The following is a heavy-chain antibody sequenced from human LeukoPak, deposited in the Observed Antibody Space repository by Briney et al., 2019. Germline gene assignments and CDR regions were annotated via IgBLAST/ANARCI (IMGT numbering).Heavy chain of an antibody. CDR3: ARNLWFGESSDAFDM. CDR1: GYTFTGYY. V-gene: IGHV1-2*02. CDR2: INPKSGGT. Sequence: ASVKVSCKASGYTFTGYYMHWVRQAPGQGLEWMGWINPKSGGTNYAQKFQGRVTMTRDTSISTAYMDMCSLRSDDTAVYYCARNLWFGESSDAFDMWGQGTMVTVSS. J-gene: IGHJ3*02. D-gene: IGHD3-10*01.